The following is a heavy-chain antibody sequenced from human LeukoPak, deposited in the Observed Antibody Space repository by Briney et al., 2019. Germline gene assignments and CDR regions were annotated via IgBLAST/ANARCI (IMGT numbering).Heavy chain of an antibody. Sequence: EGSLTLSCAASGFTFSSYAMHWVRQAPGKGLEWVAVISYDGSNKCYADSVKGRFTISRDNSKNTLYLQMNSLRAEDTAVYYCSSGPIVGATGYFDYWGQGTLVTVSS. CDR1: GFTFSSYA. D-gene: IGHD1-26*01. J-gene: IGHJ4*02. CDR3: SSGPIVGATGYFDY. V-gene: IGHV3-30-3*01. CDR2: ISYDGSNK.